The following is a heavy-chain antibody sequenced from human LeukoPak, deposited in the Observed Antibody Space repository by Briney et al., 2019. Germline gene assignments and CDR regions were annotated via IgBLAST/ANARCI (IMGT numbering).Heavy chain of an antibody. D-gene: IGHD3-10*01. V-gene: IGHV3-7*05. J-gene: IGHJ4*02. CDR1: GFTFSSYW. CDR2: INQDGSEK. Sequence: PGGSLRLSCAASGFTFSSYWMSWVRQAPGKGLEWLANINQDGSEKYYVDSVKGRFTISRDNAKNSLYVQMKSLRAEDTAVYYCARDDSGFGEILFDYWGQGTLVTVSS. CDR3: ARDDSGFGEILFDY.